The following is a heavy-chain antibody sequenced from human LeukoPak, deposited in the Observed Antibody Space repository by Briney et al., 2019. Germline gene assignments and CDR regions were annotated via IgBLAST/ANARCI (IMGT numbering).Heavy chain of an antibody. V-gene: IGHV4-34*01. Sequence: PSETLSLTCAVYGGSFSGYYWSWIRQPPGKGLEWIGEINHSGSTNYNPSPKSRVTISVDTSKNQFSLKLSSVTAADTAVYYCARDEAHPNTYYYGSGSYYARLDIWGQGTMVTVSS. CDR2: INHSGST. D-gene: IGHD3-10*01. J-gene: IGHJ3*02. CDR1: GGSFSGYY. CDR3: ARDEAHPNTYYYGSGSYYARLDI.